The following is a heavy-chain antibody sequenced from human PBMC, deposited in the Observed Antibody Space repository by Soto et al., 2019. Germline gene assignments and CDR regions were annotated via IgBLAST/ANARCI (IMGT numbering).Heavy chain of an antibody. J-gene: IGHJ4*02. CDR3: AKDGLSDSPSAIDY. D-gene: IGHD6-13*01. Sequence: QTGGSLRLSCAASGFTFTKSGMSWVRQAPGKGLEWVAGIGGSGRKTYYADSVKGRFSISRDNSKNSLFLQMNSLSADDTAIYYCAKDGLSDSPSAIDYWGLGTRVTVSS. CDR1: GFTFTKSG. V-gene: IGHV3-23*01. CDR2: IGGSGRKT.